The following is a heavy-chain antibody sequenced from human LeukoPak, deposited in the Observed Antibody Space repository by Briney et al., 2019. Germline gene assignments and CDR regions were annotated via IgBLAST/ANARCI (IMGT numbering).Heavy chain of an antibody. D-gene: IGHD5-12*01. V-gene: IGHV3-30*04. J-gene: IGHJ6*03. CDR2: ISYHGSNK. CDR1: GFTFSNYA. CDR3: AKGGGYEAQYYYYYLDV. Sequence: GGSLRLSCAASGFTFSNYAMHWVRQAPGKGLEWVAVISYHGSNKNYADSVKGRFTISRDNSKNTLYLQMKSLRAEDTAVYYCAKGGGYEAQYYYYYLDVWGKGTTVTISS.